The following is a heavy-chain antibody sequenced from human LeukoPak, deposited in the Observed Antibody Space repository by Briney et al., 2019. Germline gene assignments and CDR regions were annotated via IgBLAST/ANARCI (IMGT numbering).Heavy chain of an antibody. CDR3: ASLEWLESYDY. D-gene: IGHD3-3*01. CDR2: INSDGSST. V-gene: IGHV3-74*01. Sequence: PGGSLRLSCAASGFTFSSYWMHWVRQAPGKGLVWVSRINSDGSSTSYADSVKGRFTISRDNAKNTLYLQMNSLRAEDTAVYYCASLEWLESYDYWGLGTLVTVSS. CDR1: GFTFSSYW. J-gene: IGHJ4*02.